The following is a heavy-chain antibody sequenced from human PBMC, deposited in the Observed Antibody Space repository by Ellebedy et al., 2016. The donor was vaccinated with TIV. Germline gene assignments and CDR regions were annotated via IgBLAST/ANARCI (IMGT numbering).Heavy chain of an antibody. CDR3: ARTLAIMVRGVIIPYYFDY. V-gene: IGHV3-21*01. Sequence: GGSLRLSCAASRLTFRNYSVNCVRQAPGKGLEWVSINISSTTYIYYADSVEGRFTISRDSAKNSLYLQMNSLRAEDTAVYYCARTLAIMVRGVIIPYYFDYWGQGTLVTVSS. D-gene: IGHD3-10*01. CDR1: RLTFRNYS. J-gene: IGHJ4*02. CDR2: NISSTTYI.